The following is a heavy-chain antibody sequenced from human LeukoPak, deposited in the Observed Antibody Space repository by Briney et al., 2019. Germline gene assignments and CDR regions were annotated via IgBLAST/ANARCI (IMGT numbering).Heavy chain of an antibody. CDR3: ARGGYMVRGVIDYYYYYYMDV. D-gene: IGHD3-10*01. V-gene: IGHV4-61*02. J-gene: IGHJ6*03. Sequence: PSETLSLTCTVSGGSISSGSYYWSWIRQPAGKGLEWIGRIYTSGSTNYNPSLKSRVTISVDTSKNQFSLKLSSVTAADTAVYYCARGGYMVRGVIDYYYYYYMDVWGKGTTVTISS. CDR1: GGSISSGSYY. CDR2: IYTSGST.